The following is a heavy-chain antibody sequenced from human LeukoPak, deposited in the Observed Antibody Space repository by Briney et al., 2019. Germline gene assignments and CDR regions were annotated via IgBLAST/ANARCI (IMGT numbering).Heavy chain of an antibody. CDR1: GGSISSYY. D-gene: IGHD3-10*01. V-gene: IGHV4-38-2*02. Sequence: PSETLSLTCTVSGGSISSYYWGWIRQPPGKGLEWIGSIYHSGSTYYNPSLKSRVTISVDTSKNQFSLKLSSVTAADTAVYYCAVLWFGEGVWFDPWGQGTLVTVSS. CDR3: AVLWFGEGVWFDP. J-gene: IGHJ5*02. CDR2: IYHSGST.